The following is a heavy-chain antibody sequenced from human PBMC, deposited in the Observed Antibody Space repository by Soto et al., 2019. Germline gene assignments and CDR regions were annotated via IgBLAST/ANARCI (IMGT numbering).Heavy chain of an antibody. D-gene: IGHD1-20*01. CDR3: ARVLLTGHFDY. CDR2: INPSGGST. V-gene: IGHV1-46*01. CDR1: GYTFTSYY. J-gene: IGHJ4*02. Sequence: QVQLVQSGAEVKKPGASVKVSCKASGYTFTSYYMHWVRQAPGQGLEWMGIINPSGGSTSCAQKFQGRVTMTRDTSTSTVYMELSSLRSEDTAVYYCARVLLTGHFDYWGQGTLVTVSS.